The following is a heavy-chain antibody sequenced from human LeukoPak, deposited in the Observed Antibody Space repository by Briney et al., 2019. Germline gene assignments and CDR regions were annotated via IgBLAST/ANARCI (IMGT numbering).Heavy chain of an antibody. CDR2: INPSGGST. CDR3: AREGYYYDSSGQDAFDI. J-gene: IGHJ3*02. D-gene: IGHD3-22*01. CDR1: GYTFTSYY. V-gene: IGHV1-46*01. Sequence: GASVKVSCKASGYTFTSYYMHWVRQAPGQGLEWMGIINPSGGSTSYARKFQGRVTMTRDTSTSTVYMELSSLRSEDTAVYYCAREGYYYDSSGQDAFDIWGQGTMVTVSS.